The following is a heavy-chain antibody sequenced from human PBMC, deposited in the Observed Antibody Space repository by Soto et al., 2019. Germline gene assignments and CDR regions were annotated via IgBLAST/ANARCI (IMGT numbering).Heavy chain of an antibody. D-gene: IGHD3-10*01. CDR3: ARDYAQTIGRGVIWGWFDP. CDR2: IYHSGTT. J-gene: IGHJ5*02. Sequence: PSETLSLTCAVSGDSISTGYYWAWIRQPPGKGLEWIGSIYHSGTTYYNPSLKSRVTISVDTSKNQFSLQLRSVSAADTAVYYCARDYAQTIGRGVIWGWFDPWGQGTLVTASS. CDR1: GDSISTGYY. V-gene: IGHV4-38-2*02.